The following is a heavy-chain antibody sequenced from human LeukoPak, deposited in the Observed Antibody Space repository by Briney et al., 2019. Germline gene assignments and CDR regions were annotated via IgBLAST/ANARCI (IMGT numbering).Heavy chain of an antibody. Sequence: ASVKVSCKASGYTFTSYDINRVRQATGQGLEWMGWMNPNSGNTGYAQKFQGRVTITRNTSISTAYMELSSLRSEDTAVYYCARGCSGGSCYYYYYMDVWGKGTTVTVSS. CDR2: MNPNSGNT. J-gene: IGHJ6*03. CDR3: ARGCSGGSCYYYYYMDV. CDR1: GYTFTSYD. V-gene: IGHV1-8*03. D-gene: IGHD2-15*01.